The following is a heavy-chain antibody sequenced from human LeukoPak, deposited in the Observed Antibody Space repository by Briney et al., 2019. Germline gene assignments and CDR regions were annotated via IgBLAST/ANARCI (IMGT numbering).Heavy chain of an antibody. CDR1: GFTFSSYS. CDR2: ISSSSSYI. Sequence: GGSLRLSCAAPGFTFSSYSMSWVRQAPGKGLEWVSSISSSSSYIYYADSVKGRFTISRDNAKNSLYLQMNSLRAEDTAVYYCARDVYSSGWTFDYWGQGTLVTVSS. J-gene: IGHJ4*02. V-gene: IGHV3-21*01. CDR3: ARDVYSSGWTFDY. D-gene: IGHD6-19*01.